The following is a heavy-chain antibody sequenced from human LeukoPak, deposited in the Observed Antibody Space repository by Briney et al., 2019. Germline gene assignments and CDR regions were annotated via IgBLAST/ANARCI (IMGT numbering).Heavy chain of an antibody. D-gene: IGHD5-24*01. V-gene: IGHV4-59*08. Sequence: PSETLSLTCTVSGGSISSYYWSWIRQPPGKGLEWIGYIYYSGSTNYNPFLKSRVTISVDTSKNQFSLKLSSVTAADTAVYYCASSHLDYRDGYTPGAFDIWGQGTMVTVSS. CDR3: ASSHLDYRDGYTPGAFDI. CDR2: IYYSGST. CDR1: GGSISSYY. J-gene: IGHJ3*02.